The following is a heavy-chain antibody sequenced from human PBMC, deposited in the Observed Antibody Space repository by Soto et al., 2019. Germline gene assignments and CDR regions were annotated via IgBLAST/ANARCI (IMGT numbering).Heavy chain of an antibody. CDR1: GFTFRDYY. V-gene: IGHV3-11*01. CDR2: ISTDGTTI. Sequence: GGSLRLSCAASGFTFRDYYMSWVRQAPGKGLEWIAYISTDGTTIYYAYSVKGRFSVSRDNAKNSLYLQMHSLKAEDTAIYYCAKVNWPWNGGQGTVVTVSS. D-gene: IGHD1-1*01. CDR3: AKVNWPWN. J-gene: IGHJ4*02.